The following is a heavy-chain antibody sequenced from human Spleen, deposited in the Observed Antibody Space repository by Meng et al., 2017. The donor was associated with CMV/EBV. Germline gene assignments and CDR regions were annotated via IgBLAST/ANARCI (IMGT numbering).Heavy chain of an antibody. CDR3: ARDAPGEKNLPYHFDF. Sequence: SGGTLNSYVISWVRQAPGQGLEWMGGIVPVFGTTNNAQKFQGRVTITADESTSTAYMELSSLRSEDTAVYYCARDAPGEKNLPYHFDFWGQGTLVTVSS. D-gene: IGHD1-26*01. CDR1: GGTLNSYV. CDR2: IVPVFGTT. V-gene: IGHV1-69*01. J-gene: IGHJ4*02.